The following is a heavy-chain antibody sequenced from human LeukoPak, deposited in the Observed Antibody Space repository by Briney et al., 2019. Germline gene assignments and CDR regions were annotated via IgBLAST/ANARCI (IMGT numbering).Heavy chain of an antibody. D-gene: IGHD6-13*01. CDR2: INSDGSST. CDR3: ARGNSWYHGWFDP. CDR1: GFTFSSYW. Sequence: GGSLRHSCAASGFTFSSYWMHWVREAPGKGLVWVSRINSDGSSTSYADSVKGRFTISRDNAKNTLYLQMNSLRAEDTAVYYRARGNSWYHGWFDPWGQGTLVTVSS. V-gene: IGHV3-74*01. J-gene: IGHJ5*02.